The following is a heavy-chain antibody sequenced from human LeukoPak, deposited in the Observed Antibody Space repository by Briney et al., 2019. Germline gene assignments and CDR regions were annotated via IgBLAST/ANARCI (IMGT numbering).Heavy chain of an antibody. V-gene: IGHV1-18*01. J-gene: IGHJ4*02. D-gene: IGHD3-9*01. CDR1: GYTFTSYG. CDR3: ARGDILTGYYNVDFDY. Sequence: GASVKVSCKASGYTFTSYGISWVRQAPGQGLEWMGWISAYNGNTNYAQKLQGRVTMTTDTSTSTAYMELRSLRSGDTAVYYCARGDILTGYYNVDFDYWGQGTLVTVSS. CDR2: ISAYNGNT.